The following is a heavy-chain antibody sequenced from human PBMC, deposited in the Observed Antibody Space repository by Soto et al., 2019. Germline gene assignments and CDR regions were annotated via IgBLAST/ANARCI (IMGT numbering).Heavy chain of an antibody. D-gene: IGHD6-13*01. CDR2: IYYSGSA. V-gene: IGHV4-39*01. J-gene: IGHJ4*02. Sequence: SETLSLTCTVSGGSITSNAYYWGWIRQPPGKGLEWLGYIYYSGSASYNPSLKSRVTMSVDTSKNQFSLKLSSVTAADTAVYYCATSYGNAWYTFWGQGTQVTVS. CDR1: GGSITSNAYY. CDR3: ATSYGNAWYTF.